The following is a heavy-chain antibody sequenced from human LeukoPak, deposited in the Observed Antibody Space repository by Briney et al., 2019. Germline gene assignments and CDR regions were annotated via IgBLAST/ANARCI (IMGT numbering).Heavy chain of an antibody. D-gene: IGHD3-10*01. CDR3: ARGGFGELHPFDY. CDR2: IYYSGST. Sequence: SETLSLTCTVSGGSISSYYWSWIRQPPGKGLEWIGYIYYSGSTNYNPSLKSRVTISVDTSKNQFSLKLGSVTAADTAVYYCARGGFGELHPFDYWGQGTLVTVSS. J-gene: IGHJ4*02. CDR1: GGSISSYY. V-gene: IGHV4-59*01.